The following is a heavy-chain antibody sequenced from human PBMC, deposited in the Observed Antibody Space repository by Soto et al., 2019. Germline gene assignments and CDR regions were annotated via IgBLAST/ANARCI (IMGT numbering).Heavy chain of an antibody. V-gene: IGHV1-8*01. J-gene: IGHJ4*02. Sequence: GASVKVSCKASGYTFTSYDINWVRQATGQGLEWMGWMNPNSGNTGYAQKFQGRVTMTRNTSISTAYMELSSLRSEDTAVYYCARGTRYYDILTGYSPWIDYWGQGTLVTVS. CDR3: ARGTRYYDILTGYSPWIDY. D-gene: IGHD3-9*01. CDR2: MNPNSGNT. CDR1: GYTFTSYD.